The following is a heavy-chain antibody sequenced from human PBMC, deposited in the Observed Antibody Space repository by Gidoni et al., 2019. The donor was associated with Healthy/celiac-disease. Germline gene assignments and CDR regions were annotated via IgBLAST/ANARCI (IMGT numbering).Heavy chain of an antibody. V-gene: IGHV3-23*01. Sequence: EVQLLASGGGLVQPGGSLRLSCTTSGITFSSYAMSWVRQGPGKGLGWVSAISGSGGSTYYADSVKGRFTISRDNSKNTLYLQMNSLRAEDTAVYYCGSSSWLYWGQGTLVTVSS. J-gene: IGHJ4*02. CDR1: GITFSSYA. CDR3: GSSSWLY. CDR2: ISGSGGST. D-gene: IGHD6-13*01.